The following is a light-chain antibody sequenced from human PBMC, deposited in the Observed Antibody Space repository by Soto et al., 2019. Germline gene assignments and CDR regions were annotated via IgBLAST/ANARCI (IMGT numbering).Light chain of an antibody. CDR1: SSNIGSNS. CDR3: AAWDDSLSGPV. V-gene: IGLV1-47*02. CDR2: SND. J-gene: IGLJ2*01. Sequence: QAVVTQPPSASGTPGQRVTSSCSGSSSNIGSNSVYWYQQLPGTAPKLLIYSNDQRPSGVPDRFSGSKSGTSASLAISGLRSEDEADYYCAAWDDSLSGPVFGGGTKVTVL.